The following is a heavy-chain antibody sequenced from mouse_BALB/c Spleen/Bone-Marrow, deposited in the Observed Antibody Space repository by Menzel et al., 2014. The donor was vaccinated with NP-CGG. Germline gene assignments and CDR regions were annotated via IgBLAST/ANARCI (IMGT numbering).Heavy chain of an antibody. CDR1: GYIFTAYV. V-gene: IGHV1-14*01. D-gene: IGHD2-3*01. CDR3: AREGWLLRFDY. CDR2: FNPYNDDS. Sequence: EVQLQQSGPELVKPGASVKMSCKASGYIFTAYVMHWVKQKPGQGLEWIGFFNPYNDDSNYNEKFKDKATLTSDKSSSTAYMELSSLTSEDSAVYYCAREGWLLRFDYWGQGTTLTVSS. J-gene: IGHJ2*01.